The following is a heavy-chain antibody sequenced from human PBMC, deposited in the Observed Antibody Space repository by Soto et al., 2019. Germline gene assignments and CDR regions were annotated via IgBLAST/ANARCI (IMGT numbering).Heavy chain of an antibody. D-gene: IGHD3-22*01. J-gene: IGHJ4*02. V-gene: IGHV3-74*01. Sequence: PVGSLRLSCAASGFTFSSYWMHWVRQAPGRGLVWVSRINSDGSSRSYADSVKGRFTISRDNAKNTLCLQMNSLRAEDTAVYYCARVWESGIVVARIFDYWGQGTLVTVSS. CDR3: ARVWESGIVVARIFDY. CDR2: INSDGSSR. CDR1: GFTFSSYW.